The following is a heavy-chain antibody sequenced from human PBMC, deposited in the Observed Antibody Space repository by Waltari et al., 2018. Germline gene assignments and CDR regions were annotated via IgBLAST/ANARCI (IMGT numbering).Heavy chain of an antibody. CDR3: VRETGYGNFDY. D-gene: IGHD6-13*01. CDR2: VSSDGGTT. J-gene: IGHJ4*02. Sequence: QVQLVESGGGVVQPGRSLRLSCAASGFTFSYHSVHWVRQAPGKGVGVVAVVSSDGGTTYYMDSVKDRFTISRDNSKNTLYRQMDSLRGDDTGVYYCVRETGYGNFDYGGRGTLVTVSS. CDR1: GFTFSYHS. V-gene: IGHV3-30*04.